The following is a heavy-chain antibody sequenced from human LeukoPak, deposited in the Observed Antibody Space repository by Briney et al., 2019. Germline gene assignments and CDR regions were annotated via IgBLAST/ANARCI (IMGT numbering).Heavy chain of an antibody. J-gene: IGHJ5*02. CDR3: ARELYSSSWPAYNWFDP. CDR2: INHSGST. CDR1: GGSFSGYY. D-gene: IGHD6-13*01. V-gene: IGHV4-34*01. Sequence: SETLSLTCAVYGGSFSGYYWSWIRQPPGKGLEWIGEINHSGSTNYNPSLKSRVTISVDTSKNQFSLKLSSVTAADTAVYYCARELYSSSWPAYNWFDPWGQGTLVTVSS.